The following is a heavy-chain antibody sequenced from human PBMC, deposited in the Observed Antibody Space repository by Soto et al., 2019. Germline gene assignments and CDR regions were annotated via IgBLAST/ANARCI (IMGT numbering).Heavy chain of an antibody. CDR3: AKDQLYYFWSGYLFDP. V-gene: IGHV3-23*01. D-gene: IGHD3-3*01. CDR1: GFTFSSYA. J-gene: IGHJ5*02. CDR2: ISGSGGST. Sequence: PGGSLRLSCAASGFTFSSYAISWVRQAPGKGLEWVSAISGSGGSTYYADSVQGRFTISRDNSKNTLYLQMNSLRAEDTAVYYCAKDQLYYFWSGYLFDPWGQGTLVTVSS.